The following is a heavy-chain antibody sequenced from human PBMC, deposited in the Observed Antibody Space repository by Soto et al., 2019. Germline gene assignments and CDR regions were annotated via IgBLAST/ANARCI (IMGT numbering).Heavy chain of an antibody. J-gene: IGHJ4*02. Sequence: PGGSLRLSCVVSGFTFSSYWMSWVRQAPGMGLEWVANINQGGSEKYYVDSVKGRFAISRDNAKNSLYLEMNSLSVEDTAVYYCARDNHVLFNWGQGTLVTVSS. CDR3: ARDNHVLFN. CDR1: GFTFSSYW. V-gene: IGHV3-7*01. D-gene: IGHD3-16*01. CDR2: INQGGSEK.